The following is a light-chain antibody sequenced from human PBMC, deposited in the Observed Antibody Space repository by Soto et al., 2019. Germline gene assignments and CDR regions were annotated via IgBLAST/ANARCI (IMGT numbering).Light chain of an antibody. J-gene: IGKJ2*01. CDR1: QSISDT. Sequence: EIVMTQSPATLSVSPGGRATLSCRASQSISDTLAWYQQKPGQAPRLLIYGASTRAPGFPARFSGSGSGTDFTLTISSLQSEDFGTYYCQQYSIYPYTFGQGTKLEIK. CDR3: QQYSIYPYT. CDR2: GAS. V-gene: IGKV3-15*01.